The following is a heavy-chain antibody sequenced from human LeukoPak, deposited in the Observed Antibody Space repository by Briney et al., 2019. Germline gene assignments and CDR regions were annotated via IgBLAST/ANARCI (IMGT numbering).Heavy chain of an antibody. CDR1: GYPFTSYY. CDR2: INPSGGST. Sequence: ASVKVSCKASGYPFTSYYMHWVRQAPGQGLEWMGIINPSGGSTSYAQKFQGRVTITRDTSTSTVYMELSSLRSEDTAVYYCARSGDCTNGVCYYYFDYWGQGTLVTVSS. CDR3: ARSGDCTNGVCYYYFDY. D-gene: IGHD2-8*01. V-gene: IGHV1-46*01. J-gene: IGHJ4*02.